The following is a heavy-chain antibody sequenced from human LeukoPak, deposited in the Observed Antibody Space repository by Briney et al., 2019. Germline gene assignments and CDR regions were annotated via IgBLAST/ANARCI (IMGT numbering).Heavy chain of an antibody. D-gene: IGHD6-19*01. CDR2: ISGSGGST. V-gene: IGHV3-23*01. CDR3: AKVGYSSGWYHGMGAFDI. Sequence: GGSLRLSCAASGFTFSSYAMSWVRQAPGKGLEWVSAISGSGGSTYYADSVKGRFTISRDNSKNTLYLQMNSLRAEDTAVYYCAKVGYSSGWYHGMGAFDIWGQGTTVTVSS. J-gene: IGHJ3*02. CDR1: GFTFSSYA.